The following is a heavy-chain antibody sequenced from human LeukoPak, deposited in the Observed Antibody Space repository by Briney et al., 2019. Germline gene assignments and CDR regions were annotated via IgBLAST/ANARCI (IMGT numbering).Heavy chain of an antibody. D-gene: IGHD6-13*01. Sequence: SETLSLTCTVSGVSISSYYWSWVRQPPGKGLEWIGYIYYSGSTNYNPTLKSRLTISVDTSKNQFSLKLRYVTAADTAVYYCARTTEAHSWRTRYYDYYMDVWGKGTTVTVSS. CDR1: GVSISSYY. V-gene: IGHV4-59*01. CDR2: IYYSGST. J-gene: IGHJ6*03. CDR3: ARTTEAHSWRTRYYDYYMDV.